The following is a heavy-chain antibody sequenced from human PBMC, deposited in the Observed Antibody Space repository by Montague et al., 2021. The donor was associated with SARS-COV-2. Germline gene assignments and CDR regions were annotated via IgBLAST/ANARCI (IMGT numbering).Heavy chain of an antibody. J-gene: IGHJ6*02. D-gene: IGHD2-2*01. CDR3: AKDQGDCSSSRCFRGWTYYYYGMDV. Sequence: SLRLSCAASGFPFSSYGIHWVRQAPGKRLEWVAVLSYDGSNKHYADSVKGRFTISRDNSKNTLYLQMNSLRAEDTAVYYCAKDQGDCSSSRCFRGWTYYYYGMDVWGQGTTVTVSS. V-gene: IGHV3-30*18. CDR2: LSYDGSNK. CDR1: GFPFSSYG.